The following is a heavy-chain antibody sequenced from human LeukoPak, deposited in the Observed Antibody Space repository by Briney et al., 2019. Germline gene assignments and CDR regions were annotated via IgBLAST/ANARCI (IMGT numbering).Heavy chain of an antibody. J-gene: IGHJ4*02. Sequence: SETLSLTCTVSGYSISSGYYWGWIRQPPGKGLEWIGSIYHSGSTYYNPSLKSRVTISVDTSKNQFSLKLSSVTAADTAVYYCARGLLWTFFDYWSQGTLVTVSS. CDR1: GYSISSGYY. CDR3: ARGLLWTFFDY. CDR2: IYHSGST. D-gene: IGHD1-26*01. V-gene: IGHV4-38-2*02.